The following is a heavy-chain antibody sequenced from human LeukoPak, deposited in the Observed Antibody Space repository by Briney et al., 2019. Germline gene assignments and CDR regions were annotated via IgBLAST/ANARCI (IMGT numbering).Heavy chain of an antibody. J-gene: IGHJ5*02. CDR1: GFTFSDYY. V-gene: IGHV3-11*04. CDR2: ISSGGDAM. Sequence: GGSLRLSCAASGFTFSDYYMSWVRQAPGKGLEWISYISSGGDAMYYADSVKGRFTISRDNAKNSLYLQMSSLRAEDTAVYYCAREVDGGFDPWGQGTLVTVSS. CDR3: AREVDGGFDP. D-gene: IGHD3-16*01.